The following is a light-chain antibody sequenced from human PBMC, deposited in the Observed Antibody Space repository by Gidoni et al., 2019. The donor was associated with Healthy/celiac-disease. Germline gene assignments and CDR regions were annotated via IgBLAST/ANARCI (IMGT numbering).Light chain of an antibody. V-gene: IGLV3-25*03. J-gene: IGLJ1*01. CDR1: ALPKQY. CDR3: QSADSSGTSPYV. Sequence: SYELTQPPSVSVSPGQTARITCSGDALPKQYAYWYQQKPGQAPMLVIYKDTERPSGIPERFSGSSSGTTVTLTISGVQAEDEADYYCQSADSSGTSPYVFGTGTKVTVL. CDR2: KDT.